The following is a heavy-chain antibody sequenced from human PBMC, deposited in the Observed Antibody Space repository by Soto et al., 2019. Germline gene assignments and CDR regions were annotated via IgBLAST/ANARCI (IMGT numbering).Heavy chain of an antibody. CDR1: GDSVSSNSAA. D-gene: IGHD6-19*01. Sequence: SPALPLTCAISGDSVSSNSAAWNLIRQSPSRGLEWLGRTYYRSKWHNDFAVSVKSRITIKPDTSKNQFSLQLNSVTPEDTAVYYCAGQHQWLDSWGQGTLVTVSS. CDR2: TYYRSKWHN. J-gene: IGHJ4*02. V-gene: IGHV6-1*01. CDR3: AGQHQWLDS.